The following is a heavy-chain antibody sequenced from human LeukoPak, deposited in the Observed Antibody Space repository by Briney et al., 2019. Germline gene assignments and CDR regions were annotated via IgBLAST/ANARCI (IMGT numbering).Heavy chain of an antibody. J-gene: IGHJ4*02. Sequence: GGSLRLSCAASGFTFTRYAMKWVRQAPGKGLEWVSTISGPGDNTYYAASVKGRFTTSRDNSKSTVYLQMNSLRAGDTAVYYCAREATSSSGWYIGYWGQGTLVTVSS. CDR3: AREATSSSGWYIGY. CDR1: GFTFTRYA. V-gene: IGHV3-23*01. CDR2: ISGPGDNT. D-gene: IGHD6-25*01.